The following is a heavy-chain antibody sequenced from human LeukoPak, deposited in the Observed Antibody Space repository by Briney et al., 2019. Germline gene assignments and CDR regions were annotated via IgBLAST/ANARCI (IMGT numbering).Heavy chain of an antibody. V-gene: IGHV4-4*09. D-gene: IGHD6-6*01. CDR2: IYTSGGT. CDR1: GDSISSYY. CDR3: ARLTRLSTSPDRYYLDY. Sequence: SETLSLTCTVSGDSISSYYWSWIRQPPGKGLEWIGYIYTSGGTNYIPSLKGRVTISIDTSKNQFSLKLSSVTAADSAVYYCARLTRLSTSPDRYYLDYWGQVTLVTVSS. J-gene: IGHJ4*02.